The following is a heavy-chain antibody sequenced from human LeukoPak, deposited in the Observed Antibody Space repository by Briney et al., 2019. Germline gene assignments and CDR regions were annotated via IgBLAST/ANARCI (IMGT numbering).Heavy chain of an antibody. V-gene: IGHV4-34*01. D-gene: IGHD3-10*01. CDR1: GGSFSSSY. CDR2: INHSGST. CDR3: ARARITMVRGVTVPPIDY. Sequence: PSETLSLTCAVYGGSFSSSYWSWIRQPPGKGLEWIGEINHSGSTNYNPSLKSRVTISVDTSKNQFSLKLSSVTAADTAVYYCARARITMVRGVTVPPIDYWGQGTLVTVSS. J-gene: IGHJ4*02.